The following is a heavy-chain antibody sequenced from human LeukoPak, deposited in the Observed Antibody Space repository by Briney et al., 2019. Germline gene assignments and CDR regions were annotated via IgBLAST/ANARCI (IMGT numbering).Heavy chain of an antibody. CDR2: ISSSSSTI. CDR3: ARRTLSSSRGAFDI. Sequence: GGSLRLSCAASGFTFSSYSMNWVRQAPGKGLEWVSYISSSSSTIYYADSVKGRFTISRDNAKNSLYLQMNSLRAEDTAVHYCARRTLSSSRGAFDIWGQGTMVTVSS. D-gene: IGHD6-13*01. V-gene: IGHV3-48*04. J-gene: IGHJ3*02. CDR1: GFTFSSYS.